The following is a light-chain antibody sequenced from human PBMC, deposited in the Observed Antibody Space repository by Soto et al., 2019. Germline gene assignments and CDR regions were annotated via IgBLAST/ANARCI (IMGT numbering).Light chain of an antibody. J-gene: IGKJ5*01. CDR1: QGIDSW. Sequence: DIQMTQSPSSVSASVGDRVTIICRASQGIDSWLAWYQQKPGKAPKILIYSASTLQSGVPSRFSGSGSGTDFILTINSLQPEDFATYYCQQSYRIPRTFGQGTRLEIK. CDR3: QQSYRIPRT. CDR2: SAS. V-gene: IGKV1-12*01.